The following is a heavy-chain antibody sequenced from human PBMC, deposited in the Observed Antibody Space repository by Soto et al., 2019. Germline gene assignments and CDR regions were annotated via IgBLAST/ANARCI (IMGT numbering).Heavy chain of an antibody. CDR1: GDSVSSNSAA. D-gene: IGHD2-15*01. Sequence: SQTLSLTCAISGDSVSSNSAAWNWIRQSPSRGLEWLGRTYYRSKWYSDSAVSVKSRITINSDTPKNQFTLQLNSVTPEDTAVYYCVRVVDYYYYGMDAWGQGTTVTVSS. J-gene: IGHJ6*02. V-gene: IGHV6-1*01. CDR2: TYYRSKWYS. CDR3: VRVVDYYYYGMDA.